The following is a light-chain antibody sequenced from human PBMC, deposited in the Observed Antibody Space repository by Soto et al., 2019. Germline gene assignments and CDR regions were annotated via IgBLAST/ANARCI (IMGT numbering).Light chain of an antibody. J-gene: IGKJ1*01. CDR3: QHYGSSPPWT. CDR1: QSVSSSY. CDR2: GAS. Sequence: EIVLTQSPGTLSLSPAERATLSCRANQSVSSSYLAWYQQKPGHAPRLLIYGASSRATGIPDRFSGSGSGTDFTLTISRREPEDFAVYYCQHYGSSPPWTFGQGTKVEIK. V-gene: IGKV3-20*01.